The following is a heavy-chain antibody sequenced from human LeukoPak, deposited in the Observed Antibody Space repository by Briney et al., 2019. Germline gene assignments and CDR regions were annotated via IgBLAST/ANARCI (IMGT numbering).Heavy chain of an antibody. D-gene: IGHD6-13*01. V-gene: IGHV4-39*02. CDR2: IYYRGST. CDR3: ARDPTAAAGNPRAMDV. Sequence: SETLSLTCTVSGGSISSSSYYWGWIRQPPGKGLEWIGSIYYRGSTYYNPSLKSRVTISLDTSRNHFSLKLSSVTAADTAVYYCARDPTAAAGNPRAMDVWGQGTTVIVSS. CDR1: GGSISSSSYY. J-gene: IGHJ6*02.